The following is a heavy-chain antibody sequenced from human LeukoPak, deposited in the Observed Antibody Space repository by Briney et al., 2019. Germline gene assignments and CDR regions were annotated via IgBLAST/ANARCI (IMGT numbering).Heavy chain of an antibody. J-gene: IGHJ4*02. CDR2: RSSDGYRT. CDR1: GFPFSTYY. CDR3: AKGLGTGSVLARPLHY. V-gene: IGHV3-30*18. Sequence: GRSLRLSCSASGFPFSTYYMQWVRQAPAKGLQWVAVRSSDGYRTDYPASVRGRFTISRDNFKNTVDLQMISVTAEDTAMYFCAKGLGTGSVLARPLHYWGQGTLVTVSS. D-gene: IGHD3-10*01.